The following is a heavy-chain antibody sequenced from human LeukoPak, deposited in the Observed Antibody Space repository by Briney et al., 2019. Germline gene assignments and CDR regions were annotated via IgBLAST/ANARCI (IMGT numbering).Heavy chain of an antibody. V-gene: IGHV3-30-3*01. CDR3: ARSRDSGSYHTLDY. CDR2: ISYDGGNR. D-gene: IGHD1-26*01. J-gene: IGHJ4*02. Sequence: PGTSLRLSCVASGFSFNSYAIHWVRQAPGKGLEWVAVISYDGGNRYYADSLKGRFTISRDNSKNTLYLQINSLRVEDTAVYYCARSRDSGSYHTLDYWGQGTLVTVSS. CDR1: GFSFNSYA.